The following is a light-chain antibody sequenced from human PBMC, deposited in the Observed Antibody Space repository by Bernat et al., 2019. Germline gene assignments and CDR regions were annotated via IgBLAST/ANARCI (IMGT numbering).Light chain of an antibody. CDR1: SSDVGAYNY. CDR2: DVG. Sequence: QSALTQPASVSGSPGQSITISCTGTSSDVGAYNYVSWYQQHPGKAPKLMIYDVGIRPSGVSNRFSGSKSGNTASLTISGLEAEDEGYYYCTSYTTTSTPVVFGGGTKLTVL. CDR3: TSYTTTSTPVV. V-gene: IGLV2-14*03. J-gene: IGLJ2*01.